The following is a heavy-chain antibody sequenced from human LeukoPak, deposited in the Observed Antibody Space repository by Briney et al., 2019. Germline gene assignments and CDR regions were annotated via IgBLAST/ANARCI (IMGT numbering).Heavy chain of an antibody. V-gene: IGHV3-7*01. D-gene: IGHD1-26*01. CDR2: VKQDGSEK. Sequence: PGGSLRLSCAASGFTFSSYWMNWLRQAPGKGLEWVANVKQDGSEKYYVDSVKGRFTISRDNAKNSLYLQMNSLRAEDTAVYYCAKEGAYPILPYDSWGQGALVTVSS. J-gene: IGHJ5*01. CDR3: AKEGAYPILPYDS. CDR1: GFTFSSYW.